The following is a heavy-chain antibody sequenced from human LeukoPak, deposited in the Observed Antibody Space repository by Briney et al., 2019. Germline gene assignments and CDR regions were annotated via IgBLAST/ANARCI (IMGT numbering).Heavy chain of an antibody. V-gene: IGHV1-2*02. D-gene: IGHD3-16*01. Sequence: ASVKVSCKASGYTFTGYYMHWVRQAPGQGLEWMGWINPSSGGTNYAQKFQGRVTMTRDTSISTAYMELSRLRSDDTAVYYCATGGAGFYTDAFDIWGQGTMVTVSS. CDR1: GYTFTGYY. CDR3: ATGGAGFYTDAFDI. CDR2: INPSSGGT. J-gene: IGHJ3*02.